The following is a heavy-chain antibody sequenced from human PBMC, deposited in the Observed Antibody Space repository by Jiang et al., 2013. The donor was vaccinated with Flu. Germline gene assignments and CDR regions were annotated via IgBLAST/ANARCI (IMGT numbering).Heavy chain of an antibody. V-gene: IGHV7-4-1*02. CDR3: ARDVGQLGFDY. J-gene: IGHJ4*02. D-gene: IGHD6-13*01. CDR1: GYTFTNYA. CDR2: INTNTGDP. Sequence: QSGSELKKPGASVKVSCKASGYTFTNYAINWVRQAPGQGLEWMGWINTNTGDPTYAQGLAGRFVFSLDTSVSTASLQINSLKAEDTAIYYCARDVGQLGFDYWGQGTLVTVSS.